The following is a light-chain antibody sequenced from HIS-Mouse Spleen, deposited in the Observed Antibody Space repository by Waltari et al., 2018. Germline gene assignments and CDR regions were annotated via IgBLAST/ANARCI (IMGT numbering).Light chain of an antibody. CDR1: SSDVGGYNY. V-gene: IGLV2-11*01. CDR3: CSYAGSYTGV. CDR2: DVS. Sequence: QSALTQPRSVSGSPGQSVTISCPGTSSDVGGYNYFSWYQQHPGKAPKLMIYDVSKRPSGVPDRFSGSKSGNTASLTISGLQAEDEADYYCCSYAGSYTGVFGTGTKVTVL. J-gene: IGLJ1*01.